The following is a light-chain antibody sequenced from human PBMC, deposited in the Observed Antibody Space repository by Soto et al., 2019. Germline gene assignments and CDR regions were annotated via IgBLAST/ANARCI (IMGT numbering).Light chain of an antibody. CDR2: EVS. V-gene: IGKV2D-29*01. CDR3: MQSIQLPIT. Sequence: IVLAQTPLSLSVPPGQPASIYCQSSRSLLHSDRKTYLYWYLQKPGQPPQLLIYEVSSRFSGVPDRFSGSGSGTDFTLKISRVEAEDVGGYYCMQSIQLPITFGQGTRLEIK. J-gene: IGKJ5*01. CDR1: RSLLHSDRKTY.